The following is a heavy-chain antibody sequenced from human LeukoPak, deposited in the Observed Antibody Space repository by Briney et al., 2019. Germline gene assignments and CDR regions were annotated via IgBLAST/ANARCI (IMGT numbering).Heavy chain of an antibody. J-gene: IGHJ4*02. CDR3: ARGSAYSYGYGY. CDR1: GVSFSGYY. D-gene: IGHD5-18*01. Sequence: SETLSLTCAVYGVSFSGYYWSWIRQPPGKGLEWIGEISDSGSTNYYPSLKSRVTILVDKSKKQISLKLSSVTAADTAVYYCARGSAYSYGYGYWGQGTLVTVSS. CDR2: ISDSGST. V-gene: IGHV4-34*01.